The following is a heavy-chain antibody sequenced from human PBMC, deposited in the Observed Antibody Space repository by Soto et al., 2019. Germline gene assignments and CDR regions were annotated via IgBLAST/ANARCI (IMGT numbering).Heavy chain of an antibody. CDR1: GYTFTSYD. CDR3: ARGSSGLYSNAFGI. V-gene: IGHV1-8*01. D-gene: IGHD6-19*01. CDR2: MNPNSGNT. Sequence: ASVKVSCKASGYTFTSYDINWVRQSTGQGLEWMAGMNPNSGNTGYAQKFQGRVTITTTTSISTAYMELSSLRSEDTAVYYCARGSSGLYSNAFGIWGQGTMVTVSS. J-gene: IGHJ3*02.